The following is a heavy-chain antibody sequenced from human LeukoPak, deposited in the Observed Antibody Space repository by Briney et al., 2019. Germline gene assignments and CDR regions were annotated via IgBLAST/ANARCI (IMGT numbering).Heavy chain of an antibody. CDR3: ARDCSGGSLRSDAFDI. CDR1: GGSISSSSYY. V-gene: IGHV4-39*01. Sequence: PSETLSLTCTVSGGSISSSSYYWGWIRRPPGKGLEWIGSIYYSGSTYYNPSLKSRVTISVDTSKNQFSLKLSSVTAADTAVYYCARDCSGGSLRSDAFDIWGRGTMVTVSS. CDR2: IYYSGST. J-gene: IGHJ3*02. D-gene: IGHD2-15*01.